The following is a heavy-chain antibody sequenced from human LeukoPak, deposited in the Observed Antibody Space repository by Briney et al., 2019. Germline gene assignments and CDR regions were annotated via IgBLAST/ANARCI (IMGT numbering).Heavy chain of an antibody. CDR3: ARRGYSDSSGYDY. J-gene: IGHJ4*02. CDR2: WNTGSM. Sequence: GGSLRLSCAASGFTFDDYAIHWVRQAPAKGLEWVSSWNTGSMGYADSVKGRFTISRDNAKNSLYLQINSLRAEDTATYYCARRGYSDSSGYDYWGRGTLVTVSS. CDR1: GFTFDDYA. V-gene: IGHV3-9*01. D-gene: IGHD3-22*01.